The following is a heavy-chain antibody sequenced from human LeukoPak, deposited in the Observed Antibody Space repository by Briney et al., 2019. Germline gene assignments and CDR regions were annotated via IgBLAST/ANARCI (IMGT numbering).Heavy chain of an antibody. CDR3: AKDLLPISYGGY. CDR2: ISGSGGST. CDR1: GFPFSSYA. Sequence: PGGPLRLPCAASGFPFSSYAMSWVRQAPGKGLEWVSAISGSGGSTYYADSVKGRFTISRDNSKNTLYLQMNSLRAEDTAVYYCAKDLLPISYGGYWGQGTLVTVSS. J-gene: IGHJ4*02. D-gene: IGHD5-18*01. V-gene: IGHV3-23*01.